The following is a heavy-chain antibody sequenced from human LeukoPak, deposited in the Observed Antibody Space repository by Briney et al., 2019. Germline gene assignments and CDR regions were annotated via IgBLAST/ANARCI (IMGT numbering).Heavy chain of an antibody. J-gene: IGHJ3*02. CDR1: GGSISSYY. CDR2: IYYSGST. CDR3: ARDGGVLDAFDI. Sequence: PSETLSLTCTVSGGSISSYYWSWIRQPPGKGLEWIGYIYYSGSTNYNPSLKSRVTISVDTSKNQFSLKLSSVTAADTAVYYCARDGGVLDAFDIWGQGTMVTVSS. V-gene: IGHV4-59*12. D-gene: IGHD2-15*01.